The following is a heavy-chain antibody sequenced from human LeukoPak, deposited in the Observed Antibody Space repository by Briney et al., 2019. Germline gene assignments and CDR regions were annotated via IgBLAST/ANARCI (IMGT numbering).Heavy chain of an antibody. CDR2: ISYDGSNK. CDR1: GFTFSSYA. CDR3: ARGNGYHLLDY. J-gene: IGHJ4*02. V-gene: IGHV3-30-3*01. D-gene: IGHD5-24*01. Sequence: QPGRSLGLSCAASGFTFSSYAMHWVRQAPGKGLEWVAVISYDGSNKYYADSVKGRFTISRDNSKNTLYLQMNSLRAEDTAVYYCARGNGYHLLDYWGQGTLVTVSS.